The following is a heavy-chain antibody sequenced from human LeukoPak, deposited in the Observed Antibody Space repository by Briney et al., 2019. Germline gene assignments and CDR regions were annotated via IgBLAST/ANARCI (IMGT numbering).Heavy chain of an antibody. CDR2: ISGSGGST. D-gene: IGHD1-14*01. J-gene: IGHJ4*02. V-gene: IGHV3-23*01. CDR1: GFSFSSYA. CDR3: AKTINGDYSDY. Sequence: GGSLRLSCAASGFSFSSYAMSWVRQAPGKGREWVSAISGSGGSTYYADSVKGRFTISRDNSKNTLYLQMNSLRAEDTAVYYCAKTINGDYSDYWGQGTLVTVSS.